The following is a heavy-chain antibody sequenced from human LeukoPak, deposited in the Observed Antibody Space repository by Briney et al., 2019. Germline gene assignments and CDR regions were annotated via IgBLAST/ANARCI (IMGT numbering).Heavy chain of an antibody. CDR2: TSGNGVKT. CDR1: GFVFRTYA. J-gene: IGHJ4*02. V-gene: IGHV3-23*01. CDR3: AKETSH. Sequence: PGGSLRLSCGASGFVFRTYALSWVRQAPGKGLEWVSATSGNGVKTYYADSVKGRFTISRDNSKNTLYLQMNSLRAEDTAVYYCAKETSHWGQGTLVTVSS.